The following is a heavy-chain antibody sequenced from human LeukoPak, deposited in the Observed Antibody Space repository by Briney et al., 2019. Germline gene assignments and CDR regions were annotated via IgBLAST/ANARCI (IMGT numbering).Heavy chain of an antibody. Sequence: GASVKVSCKASGYTFTGYYMHWVRQAPGQGLEWMGRINPNSGGTNYGQKFQGRVTMTRDTSISTAYMELSRLRSDDTAVYYCARDLDPYYYYYYMDVWGKGTTVTVSS. CDR1: GYTFTGYY. V-gene: IGHV1-2*06. J-gene: IGHJ6*03. CDR2: INPNSGGT. CDR3: ARDLDPYYYYYYMDV.